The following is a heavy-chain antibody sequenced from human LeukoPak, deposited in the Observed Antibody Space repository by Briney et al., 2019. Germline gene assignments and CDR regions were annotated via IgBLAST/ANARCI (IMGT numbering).Heavy chain of an antibody. Sequence: SVKVSCKASGGTFGSYAISWVRQAPGQGLEWMGGIIPIFGTANYAQKFQGRVTITADESTSTAYMELSSLRSEDTAVYYCAREDYLGYCSSTSCYPFDPWGQGTLVTVSS. CDR3: AREDYLGYCSSTSCYPFDP. CDR1: GGTFGSYA. J-gene: IGHJ5*02. V-gene: IGHV1-69*01. D-gene: IGHD2-2*01. CDR2: IIPIFGTA.